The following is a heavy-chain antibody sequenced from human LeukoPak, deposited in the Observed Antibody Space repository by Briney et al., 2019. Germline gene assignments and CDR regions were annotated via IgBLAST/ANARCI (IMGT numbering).Heavy chain of an antibody. V-gene: IGHV1-24*01. Sequence: ASVKVSCKVSGYTLTELSMHWVRQAPGKGLEWMGGFDPEDGETIYAQKFQGRVTMTEDTSTDTAYMELSSLRSEDTAVYYCATGVRRIQLWLSSDYWGQGTLVTVSS. J-gene: IGHJ4*02. D-gene: IGHD5-18*01. CDR1: GYTLTELS. CDR2: FDPEDGET. CDR3: ATGVRRIQLWLSSDY.